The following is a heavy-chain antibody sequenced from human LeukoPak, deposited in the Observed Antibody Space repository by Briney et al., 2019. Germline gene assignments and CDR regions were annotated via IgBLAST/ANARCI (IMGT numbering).Heavy chain of an antibody. Sequence: GESLKISCKGSGYSFTSYWIGWVRQMPGKGLEWMGIIYPGDSDTRYSPSFQGQVTISADKSISTAYLQWSSLKASHTAMYYCARVGQVDIVATNHLWIGYFDYWGQGTLVTVSS. CDR3: ARVGQVDIVATNHLWIGYFDY. J-gene: IGHJ4*02. CDR2: IYPGDSDT. D-gene: IGHD5-12*01. CDR1: GYSFTSYW. V-gene: IGHV5-51*01.